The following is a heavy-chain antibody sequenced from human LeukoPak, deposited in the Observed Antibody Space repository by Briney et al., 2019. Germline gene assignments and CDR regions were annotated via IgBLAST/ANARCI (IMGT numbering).Heavy chain of an antibody. D-gene: IGHD6-13*01. CDR2: IYYSGST. J-gene: IGHJ4*02. CDR3: ARFGRSSWYRGGLYYFDY. CDR1: GGSISSSSYY. V-gene: IGHV4-39*07. Sequence: SETLSLTCTVSGGSISSSSYYWGWIRQPPGKGLEWIGSIYYSGSTYYNPSLKSRVTISVDTSKNQFSLKLSSVTAADTAVYYCARFGRSSWYRGGLYYFDYWGQGTLVTVSS.